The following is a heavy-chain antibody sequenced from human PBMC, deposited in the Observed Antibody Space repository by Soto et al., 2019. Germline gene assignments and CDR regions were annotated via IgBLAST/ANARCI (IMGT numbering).Heavy chain of an antibody. V-gene: IGHV3-23*01. CDR3: AKDQAKSSYSSSWYLAPGDFDP. J-gene: IGHJ5*02. CDR1: GFTFSSYA. Sequence: GGSLRLSCAASGFTFSSYAMSWVRQAPGKGLEWVSAISGSGGSTYYADSVKGRFTISRDNSKNTLYLQMNSLRAEDTAVYYCAKDQAKSSYSSSWYLAPGDFDPWGQGTLVTVSS. D-gene: IGHD6-13*01. CDR2: ISGSGGST.